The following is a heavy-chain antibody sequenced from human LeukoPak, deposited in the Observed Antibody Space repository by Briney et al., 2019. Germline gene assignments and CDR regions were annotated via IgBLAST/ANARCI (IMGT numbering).Heavy chain of an antibody. CDR1: VGTFSIYA. V-gene: IGHV1-69*05. CDR2: VIPIFGTA. CDR3: ASKSLVGATESDAFDI. Sequence: SVKVSCKATVGTFSIYAISWVRQAPGQGLEWIGGVIPIFGTANYAQKFQGRVTITTDESTSTAYMELSSLRSEDTAVYYCASKSLVGATESDAFDIWGQGTMVTVSS. D-gene: IGHD1-26*01. J-gene: IGHJ3*02.